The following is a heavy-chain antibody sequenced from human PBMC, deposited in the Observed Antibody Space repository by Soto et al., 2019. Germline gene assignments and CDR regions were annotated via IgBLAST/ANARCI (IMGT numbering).Heavy chain of an antibody. J-gene: IGHJ4*02. CDR3: AIETGSWYFDS. Sequence: QVRLQETGPGLVKPSETLSLTCSVSGASVVGHYWTWIRQAPGKGLEWIGYVYNYGSTTYSPSLKSSVSISADTSKNVISLNLTSVTAADTAVYYCAIETGSWYFDSWGQGTLVTVS. D-gene: IGHD6-25*01. V-gene: IGHV4-59*02. CDR2: VYNYGST. CDR1: GASVVGHY.